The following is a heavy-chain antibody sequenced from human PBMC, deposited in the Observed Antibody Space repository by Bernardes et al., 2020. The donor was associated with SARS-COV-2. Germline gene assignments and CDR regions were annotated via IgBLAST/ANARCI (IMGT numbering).Heavy chain of an antibody. J-gene: IGHJ4*02. D-gene: IGHD1-26*01. V-gene: IGHV3-74*01. CDR1: GFTFSSYW. Sequence: GGSLRLSCAASGFTFSSYWMHWVRQIPGRGLVWLSRISTDGRTTNYADSVKGRFTISRDNAKNTLYLQMNSLRVEDTAVYYCARGALSGTYGVGDYWGQGTLVTVSS. CDR3: ARGALSGTYGVGDY. CDR2: ISTDGRTT.